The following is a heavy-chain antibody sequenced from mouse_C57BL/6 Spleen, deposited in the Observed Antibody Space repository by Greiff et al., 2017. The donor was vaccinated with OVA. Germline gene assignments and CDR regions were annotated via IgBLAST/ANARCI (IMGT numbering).Heavy chain of an antibody. CDR3: VKALHYYGSGNWYFDV. J-gene: IGHJ1*03. D-gene: IGHD1-1*01. CDR2: IRNKANGYTT. CDR1: GFTFTDYY. V-gene: IGHV7-4*01. Sequence: EVQGVESGGGLVQPGASLRLSCAASGFTFTDYYMSWVRQPPGKAPEWFALIRNKANGYTTEYTVTVKGQFTITRDNSQNILYLQMHSLRAEDSATEYCVKALHYYGSGNWYFDVWGTGTPVTVSS.